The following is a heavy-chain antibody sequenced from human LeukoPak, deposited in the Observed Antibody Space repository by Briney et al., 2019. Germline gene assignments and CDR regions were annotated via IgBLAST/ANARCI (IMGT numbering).Heavy chain of an antibody. CDR2: IRSKANNYAT. D-gene: IGHD3-10*01. V-gene: IGHV3-73*01. Sequence: GGSLRLSCAVSGLTFSGSAMHWVRQASGKGLEWVGRIRSKANNYATAYAASMKGRFTISRDDSKNTAYLQMNSLKTEDTAVYYCARSARQHGSGSYYKYHYYYMDVWGKGTTVTISS. J-gene: IGHJ6*03. CDR1: GLTFSGSA. CDR3: ARSARQHGSGSYYKYHYYYMDV.